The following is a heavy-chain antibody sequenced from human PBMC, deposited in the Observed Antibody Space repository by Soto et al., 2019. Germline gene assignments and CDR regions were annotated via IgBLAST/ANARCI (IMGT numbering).Heavy chain of an antibody. J-gene: IGHJ4*02. V-gene: IGHV4-34*01. D-gene: IGHD6-13*01. CDR2: ISHSGRT. CDR1: GGSFTGYY. Sequence: QVQLQQWGAGLLKPSETLSLTCAVNGGSFTGYYGAWIRQSPGKGPEWIGEISHSGRTNYNPSLKSRVTISVDTSKNQFSLTVSSVTAADTGMYYCARNGGSTWYYFDSWGQGTVVTVSS. CDR3: ARNGGSTWYYFDS.